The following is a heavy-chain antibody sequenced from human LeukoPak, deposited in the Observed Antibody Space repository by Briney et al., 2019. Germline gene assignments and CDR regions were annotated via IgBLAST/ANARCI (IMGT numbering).Heavy chain of an antibody. Sequence: PGGSLRLSCTVSGFTVSSNSMSWVRQAPGKGLEWVSFIYSDNTHYSDSVKGRSTISRDNSKNTLYLQMNSPRAEDTAVYYCARRAGAYSHPYDYWGQGTLVTVSS. CDR1: GFTVSSNS. CDR3: ARRAGAYSHPYDY. D-gene: IGHD4/OR15-4a*01. V-gene: IGHV3-53*01. CDR2: IYSDNT. J-gene: IGHJ4*02.